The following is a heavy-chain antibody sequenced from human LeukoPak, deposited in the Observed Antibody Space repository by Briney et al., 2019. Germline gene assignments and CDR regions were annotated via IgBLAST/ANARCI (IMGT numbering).Heavy chain of an antibody. Sequence: SETLSLTCAVSGYSISSGYYGVWIRQPPGKGLEWIGSIFHSGSTYYNSSLQSRVTISLDTSKNHFSLKLSSVTAADTALYYCARGDYYSNGWPFDYWGQGTLVTVSS. J-gene: IGHJ4*02. CDR2: IFHSGST. V-gene: IGHV4-38-2*01. CDR3: ARGDYYSNGWPFDY. D-gene: IGHD6-19*01. CDR1: GYSISSGYY.